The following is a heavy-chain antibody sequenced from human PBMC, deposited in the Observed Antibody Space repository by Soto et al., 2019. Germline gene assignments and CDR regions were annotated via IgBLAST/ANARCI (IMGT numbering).Heavy chain of an antibody. J-gene: IGHJ5*02. Sequence: QVQLQESGPGLVKPSQTLSLPCTVSGGSISSGGYYWSWIRQHPGKGLEWIGYIYYSGSTYYKPSLKSRVTISVDTSKNPFFLKLSSVTAADTAVYYCARTSYDSSGTAADPWGQGTLVTVSS. CDR1: GGSISSGGYY. CDR2: IYYSGST. CDR3: ARTSYDSSGTAADP. D-gene: IGHD3-22*01. V-gene: IGHV4-31*03.